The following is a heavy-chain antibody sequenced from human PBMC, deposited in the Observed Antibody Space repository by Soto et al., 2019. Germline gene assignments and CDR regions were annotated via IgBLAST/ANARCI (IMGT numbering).Heavy chain of an antibody. CDR2: ISSSGRA. V-gene: IGHV4-31*03. D-gene: IGHD5-18*01. Sequence: SETLSLTCTVSGGSVNNNAFSWTWIRQHPGKGPECIGHISSSGRASYSPSLKRRVAISLDASKNHFSLQLTSVTAADTDVSYCARERQYSFGYNYLDPWGPGTLVTLS. CDR3: ARERQYSFGYNYLDP. CDR1: GGSVNNNAFS. J-gene: IGHJ5*02.